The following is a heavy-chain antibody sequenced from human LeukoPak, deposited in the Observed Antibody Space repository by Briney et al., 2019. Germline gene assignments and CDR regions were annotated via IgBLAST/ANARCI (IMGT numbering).Heavy chain of an antibody. CDR1: GYAISSGYY. V-gene: IGHV4-61*02. CDR2: IYTSGST. CDR3: ARDRWVVGSGPLFYYYMDV. J-gene: IGHJ6*03. Sequence: PSETLSLTCTVSGYAISSGYYWSWIRQPAGKGLEWIGRIYTSGSTNYNPSLKSRVTISVDTSKNQFSLKLSSVTAADTAVYYCARDRWVVGSGPLFYYYMDVWGKGTTVTVSS. D-gene: IGHD6-19*01.